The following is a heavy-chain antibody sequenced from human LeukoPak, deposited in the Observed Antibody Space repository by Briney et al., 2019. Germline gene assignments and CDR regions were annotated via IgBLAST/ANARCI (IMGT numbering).Heavy chain of an antibody. D-gene: IGHD3-22*01. V-gene: IGHV3-7*01. CDR2: IKEDGTEK. CDR3: SRDRGYLTFDY. CDR1: GFTFSTYW. J-gene: IGHJ4*02. Sequence: GGSLRLSCAVSGFTFSTYWMTWVRQAPGKGLEWVANIKEDGTEKNYVDSVKGRFTISRDNAKNSLYLQMNGLRAEDTAMYYCSRDRGYLTFDYWGQGTLVTISS.